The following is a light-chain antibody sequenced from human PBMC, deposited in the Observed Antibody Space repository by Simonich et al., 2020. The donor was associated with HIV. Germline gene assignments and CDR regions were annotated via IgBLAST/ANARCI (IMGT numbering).Light chain of an antibody. J-gene: IGLJ3*02. CDR3: QSYDSSLSAWV. V-gene: IGLV1-40*01. Sequence: QSVLTQPPSVSVAPWQRVTISCTGSSSNIGAGYDVHWYHQLPGTAPKLLIYGNSNRPSGVPDRFSGSKSGTSASLAITGLQAEDEADYYCQSYDSSLSAWVFGGGTKLTVL. CDR2: GNS. CDR1: SSNIGAGYD.